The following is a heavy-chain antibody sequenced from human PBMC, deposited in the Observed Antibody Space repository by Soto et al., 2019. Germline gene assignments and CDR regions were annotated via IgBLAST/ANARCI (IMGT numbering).Heavy chain of an antibody. D-gene: IGHD6-19*01. V-gene: IGHV3-21*01. Sequence: GGSLRLSCAASGFTFSSYSMNWVRQAPGKGLEWVSSISSSSSYIYYADSVKGRFTISRDNAKNSLYLQMNSLRAEDTAVYYCARVPRAPYSSGWFYFDYWGQGTLVTVSS. CDR1: GFTFSSYS. CDR3: ARVPRAPYSSGWFYFDY. J-gene: IGHJ4*02. CDR2: ISSSSSYI.